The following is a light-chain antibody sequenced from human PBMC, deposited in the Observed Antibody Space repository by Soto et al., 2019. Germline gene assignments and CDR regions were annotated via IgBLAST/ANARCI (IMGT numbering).Light chain of an antibody. CDR1: QSVSSSS. CDR3: QQYSDSPRT. V-gene: IGKV3-20*01. CDR2: DAS. J-gene: IGKJ1*01. Sequence: EIVLTQSPGTLSLSPGERATLSCRASQSVSSSSLAWYQQKRGQAPRLLIHDASSRATGIPDRFSGSGSGTDFTLNISRLEPEDFAVYYCQQYSDSPRTFGQGTKVEVK.